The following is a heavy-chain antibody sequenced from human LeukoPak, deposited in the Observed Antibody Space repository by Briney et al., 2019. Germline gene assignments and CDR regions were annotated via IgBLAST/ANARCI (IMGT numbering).Heavy chain of an antibody. CDR1: GFTFSIYS. D-gene: IGHD3-22*01. CDR2: ISSSSSTK. Sequence: GGSLRLSCAASGFTFSIYSMNWARQAPGKGLEWVSYISSSSSTKYYADSVKGRFTISRDNSKNTLYLQMNSLRAEDTAVYYCARGDDSSGYFYWGQGTLVTVSS. CDR3: ARGDDSSGYFY. J-gene: IGHJ4*02. V-gene: IGHV3-48*01.